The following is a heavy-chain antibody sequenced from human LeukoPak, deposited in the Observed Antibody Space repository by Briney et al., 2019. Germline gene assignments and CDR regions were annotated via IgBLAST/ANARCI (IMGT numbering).Heavy chain of an antibody. CDR1: GFTFSSYS. V-gene: IGHV3-21*04. CDR2: ISWNSGSI. Sequence: PGGSLRLSCAASGFTFSSYSMNWVRQAPGKGLEWVSGISWNSGSIGYADSVKGRFTISRDNAKNSLYLQMNSLRAEDTAVYYCARGHLVGASFFDYWGQGTLVTVSS. D-gene: IGHD1-26*01. J-gene: IGHJ4*02. CDR3: ARGHLVGASFFDY.